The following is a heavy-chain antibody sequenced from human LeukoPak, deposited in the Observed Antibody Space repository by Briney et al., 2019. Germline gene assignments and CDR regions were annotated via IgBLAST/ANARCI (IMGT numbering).Heavy chain of an antibody. CDR3: AAAEGGPNAFDI. CDR1: GFTFTSSA. J-gene: IGHJ3*02. D-gene: IGHD1-14*01. CDR2: IVVGSGNT. V-gene: IGHV1-58*02. Sequence: SVKVSCKASGFTFTSSAMQWVRQARGQRLEWVGWIVVGSGNTNYAQKFQERVTITRDMSTSTAYMELSSLRSEDTAVYYCAAAEGGPNAFDIWGQGTMVTVSS.